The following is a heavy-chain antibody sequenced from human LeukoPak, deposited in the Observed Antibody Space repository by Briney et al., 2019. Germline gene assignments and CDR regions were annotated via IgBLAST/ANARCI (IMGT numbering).Heavy chain of an antibody. Sequence: SETLSLTCTVSGGPISNYYWSWIRQPAGKGLEWIGYIYYSGSSNYNPSLKSRVTISVDTSKNQFSLKLSSVTGADTAVYYCARVGAAEGLHIDYWGQGTLVTVSS. V-gene: IGHV4-59*01. D-gene: IGHD1-26*01. CDR2: IYYSGSS. CDR1: GGPISNYY. CDR3: ARVGAAEGLHIDY. J-gene: IGHJ4*02.